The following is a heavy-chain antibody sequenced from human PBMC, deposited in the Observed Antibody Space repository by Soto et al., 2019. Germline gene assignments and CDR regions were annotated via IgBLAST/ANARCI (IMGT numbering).Heavy chain of an antibody. D-gene: IGHD6-19*01. Sequence: EVQLVESGGGLVQPGRSLRLSCAASGFTFDDYAMHWVRQAPGKGLEWVSGISWNSGSMGYADSVKGRFTISRDNXKNSLYLQMNSLRAEDTALYYCAKDTHPVAGAFDYWGQGTLVTVSS. V-gene: IGHV3-9*01. CDR3: AKDTHPVAGAFDY. J-gene: IGHJ4*02. CDR2: ISWNSGSM. CDR1: GFTFDDYA.